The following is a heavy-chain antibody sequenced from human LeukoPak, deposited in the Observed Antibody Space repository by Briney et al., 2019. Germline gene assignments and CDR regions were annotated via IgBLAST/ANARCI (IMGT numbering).Heavy chain of an antibody. D-gene: IGHD6-6*01. V-gene: IGHV3-43D*03. CDR1: GFSFDAYA. Sequence: GGSLRLSCAVSGFSFDAYAMRWVRQVPGKGLEWVSLIAWDGVLTYYSDSVRGRFTISRDNSINCLYLQMNSLREEDSGMYYCAKAQGSSSTHYFDFWGQGTVVTVSS. CDR3: AKAQGSSSTHYFDF. CDR2: IAWDGVLT. J-gene: IGHJ4*02.